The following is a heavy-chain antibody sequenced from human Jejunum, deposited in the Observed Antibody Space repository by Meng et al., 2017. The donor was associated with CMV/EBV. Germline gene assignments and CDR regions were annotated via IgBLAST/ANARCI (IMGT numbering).Heavy chain of an antibody. V-gene: IGHV3-7*01. CDR2: IKQDGSEK. CDR1: GFTLSDSW. Sequence: SWAASGFTLSDSWMGWVRQTPGKGLGWVANIKQDGSEKNYVDSVKGRFTISRNNAKNSLHLQMNSLRGEDTAIYYCAKDSYSKGDYWGHGTLVTVSS. D-gene: IGHD4-11*01. J-gene: IGHJ4*01. CDR3: AKDSYSKGDY.